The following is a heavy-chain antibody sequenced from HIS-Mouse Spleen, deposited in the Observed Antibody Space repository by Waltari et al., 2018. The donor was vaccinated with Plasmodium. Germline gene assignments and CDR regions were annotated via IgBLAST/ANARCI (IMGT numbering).Heavy chain of an antibody. CDR2: ISSSSSYI. D-gene: IGHD3-9*01. CDR3: AREDILTGYYNDYWYFDL. Sequence: VLLVESVGGLVKPGGSLRFRFPAFGFTYSRSSMNWVLQALGKGLGWVSSISSSSSYIYYADSVKGRFTISRDNAKNSLYLQMNSLRAEDTAVYYCAREDILTGYYNDYWYFDLWGRGTLVTVSS. V-gene: IGHV3-21*01. CDR1: GFTYSRSS. J-gene: IGHJ2*01.